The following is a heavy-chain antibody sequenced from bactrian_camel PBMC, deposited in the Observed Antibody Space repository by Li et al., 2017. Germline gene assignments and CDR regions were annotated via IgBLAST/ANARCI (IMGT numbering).Heavy chain of an antibody. CDR3: VRDALSGKAY. J-gene: IGHJ4*01. D-gene: IGHD1*01. CDR1: GFAFNESR. Sequence: HVQLVESGGGLVQPGGFLRLSCAASGFAFNESRMSWVRQVPGKGLESVSRIYTTSGTAEYSDLVKGRFTTSRDNAKNTVYLQMYSLKPEDTAVYYCVRDALSGKAYWGQGTQVTVS. V-gene: IGHV3-2*01. CDR2: IYTTSGTA.